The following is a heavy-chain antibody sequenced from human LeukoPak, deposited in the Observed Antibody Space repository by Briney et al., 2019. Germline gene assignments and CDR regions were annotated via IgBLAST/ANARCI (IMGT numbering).Heavy chain of an antibody. Sequence: PGGSLRLSCAASGFTFSNYAMHWVRQAPGKGLEWVAVISFDASYKYYADSVKGRFTISRDNSKNTLYLQMNSLRAEDTAVYYCARDEIVTKYYFDYWGQGTLVTVSS. CDR1: GFTFSNYA. V-gene: IGHV3-30*04. CDR3: ARDEIVTKYYFDY. D-gene: IGHD1-26*01. CDR2: ISFDASYK. J-gene: IGHJ4*02.